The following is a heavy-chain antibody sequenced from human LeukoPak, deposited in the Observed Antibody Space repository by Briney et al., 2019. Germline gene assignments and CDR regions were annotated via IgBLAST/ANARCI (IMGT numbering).Heavy chain of an antibody. V-gene: IGHV4-34*01. J-gene: IGHJ4*02. D-gene: IGHD3-3*01. CDR2: INHSGST. CDR3: ARGRSRITIFGVVITNKGFDY. Sequence: SETLSLTCAVYGGSFSGYYWSWIRQPPGKGLEWSGGINHSGSTNYNPSLKSRVTISVDTYKNQFSLKLSSVTAADTAVYYCARGRSRITIFGVVITNKGFDYWGQGTLVTVSS. CDR1: GGSFSGYY.